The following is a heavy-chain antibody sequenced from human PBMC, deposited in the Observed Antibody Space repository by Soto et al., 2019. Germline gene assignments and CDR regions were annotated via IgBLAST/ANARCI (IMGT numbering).Heavy chain of an antibody. CDR1: GDTFSSYS. V-gene: IGHV1-69*01. D-gene: IGHD3-10*01. Sequence: QVRLVQSGAEVNKPGSSVKVSCKASGDTFSSYSISWVRQAPGQGLEWMGGIGPIFGTTVYAPRLQGRMTITADGPTGTSYMELSGLTFEDTAVYYCAANSLGGGSQGDVWGQGTTVTVSS. CDR2: IGPIFGTT. J-gene: IGHJ6*02. CDR3: AANSLGGGSQGDV.